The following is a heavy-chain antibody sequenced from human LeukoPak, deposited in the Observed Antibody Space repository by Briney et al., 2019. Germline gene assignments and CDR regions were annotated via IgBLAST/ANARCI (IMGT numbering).Heavy chain of an antibody. CDR2: INAYNGNT. V-gene: IGHV1-18*01. Sequence: ASVKVSCKASGYTFTSYGISWVRQAPGQGLEWMGWINAYNGNTNYAQKLQGRVTMTTDTSTSTAYMELRSLRSDDTAVYYCAREFSAFCSSTSCSKLGGSWFDPWGQGALVTVSS. CDR1: GYTFTSYG. J-gene: IGHJ5*02. CDR3: AREFSAFCSSTSCSKLGGSWFDP. D-gene: IGHD2-2*01.